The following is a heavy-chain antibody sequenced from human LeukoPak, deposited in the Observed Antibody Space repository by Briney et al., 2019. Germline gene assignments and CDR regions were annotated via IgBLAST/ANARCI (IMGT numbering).Heavy chain of an antibody. J-gene: IGHJ4*02. CDR2: INHSGST. D-gene: IGHD6-13*01. V-gene: IGHV4-34*01. CDR1: GGSFSGYY. Sequence: PSETPSLTCAVYGGSFSGYYWSWIRQPPGKGLEWIGEINHSGSTNYNPSLKSRVTISVDTSKNQFSLKLSSVTAADTAVYYCAILIAAAGSYDYWGQGTLVTVSS. CDR3: AILIAAAGSYDY.